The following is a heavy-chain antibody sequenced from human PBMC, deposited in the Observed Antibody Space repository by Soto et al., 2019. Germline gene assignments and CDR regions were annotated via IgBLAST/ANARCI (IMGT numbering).Heavy chain of an antibody. D-gene: IGHD4-17*01. CDR3: VKTDYGDSGLFDY. V-gene: IGHV3-23*01. CDR1: GFTFSSYA. Sequence: SGGSLRLSCAASGFTFSSYAMSWVRQAPGKGLEWVSAISGSGGSTYYADSVKGRFTISRDNSKNTLYLQMNSLRAEDTAVYYCVKTDYGDSGLFDYWGQGPLVTVSS. J-gene: IGHJ4*02. CDR2: ISGSGGST.